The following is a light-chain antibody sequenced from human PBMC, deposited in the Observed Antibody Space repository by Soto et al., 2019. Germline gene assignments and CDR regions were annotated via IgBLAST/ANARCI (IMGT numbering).Light chain of an antibody. J-gene: IGKJ1*01. CDR1: QSVSNNY. CDR2: GAS. CDR3: QQYGSSGT. Sequence: EIVLTQSPGTLSLFPGARAPLSYRASQSVSNNYLAWYQQKPGQAPRLLIYGASNRATGIPDRFSGSGSGTDFTLTISRLEPEDFAVYYCQQYGSSGTFGQGTKVDIK. V-gene: IGKV3-20*01.